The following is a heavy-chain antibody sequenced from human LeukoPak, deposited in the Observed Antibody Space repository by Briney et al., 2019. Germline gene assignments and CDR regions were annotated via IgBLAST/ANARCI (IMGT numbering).Heavy chain of an antibody. CDR3: ARARPSMWIDY. CDR1: GCTFSSYA. CDR2: ISYDGSDK. D-gene: IGHD5-12*01. J-gene: IGHJ4*02. Sequence: GGSLRLSCAASGCTFSSYAMYWVRQAPGKGLEWVAVISYDGSDKFYADSVKGRFTISRDSSKNTLYLQMNSLRPEDTAVYYCARARPSMWIDYWGQGTLVTVSS. V-gene: IGHV3-30*04.